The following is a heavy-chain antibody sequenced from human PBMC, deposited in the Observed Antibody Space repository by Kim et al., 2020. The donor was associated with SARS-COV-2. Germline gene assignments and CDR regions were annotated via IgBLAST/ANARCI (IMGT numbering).Heavy chain of an antibody. CDR2: ISYDGSNK. J-gene: IGHJ4*02. CDR3: ASRTSSSWYY. Sequence: GGSLRLSCAASGFTFSSYAMHWVRQAPGKGLEWVAVISYDGSNKYYADSVKGRFTISRDNSKNTLYLQMNSLRAEDTAVYYCASRTSSSWYYWGQGTLVTVSS. D-gene: IGHD6-13*01. CDR1: GFTFSSYA. V-gene: IGHV3-30*04.